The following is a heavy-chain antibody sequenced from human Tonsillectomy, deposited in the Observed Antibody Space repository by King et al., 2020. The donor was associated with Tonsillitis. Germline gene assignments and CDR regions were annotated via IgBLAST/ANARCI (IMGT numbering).Heavy chain of an antibody. CDR3: ARGTGGYSSSWSDY. CDR1: GFTISTYW. D-gene: IGHD6-13*01. J-gene: IGHJ4*02. V-gene: IGHV3-74*01. CDR2: INSDRTST. Sequence: VQLVESGGGLVQPGGSLRLSCAASGFTISTYWMHWVRPAPGKGVVWVSRINSDRTSTAYAESGKGRVTISKDNAKNTLYLQMNSLTAEDTAVYYCARGTGGYSSSWSDYWGQGTLVTVSS.